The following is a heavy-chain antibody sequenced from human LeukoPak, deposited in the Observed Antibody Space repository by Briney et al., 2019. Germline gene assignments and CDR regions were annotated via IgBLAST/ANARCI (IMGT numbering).Heavy chain of an antibody. J-gene: IGHJ5*02. V-gene: IGHV7-4-1*02. CDR3: ARGGGLHRYCSSTSCYDT. CDR1: GYTFTTYP. Sequence: ASVKVSCKASGYTFTTYPINWVRQAPGQGLEWMGWINTNTGNLTYARDFTGRFVFSLDTSVNTAYLQISSLKAEDTAVYYCARGGGLHRYCSSTSCYDTWGQGTLVTVSS. D-gene: IGHD2-2*01. CDR2: INTNTGNL.